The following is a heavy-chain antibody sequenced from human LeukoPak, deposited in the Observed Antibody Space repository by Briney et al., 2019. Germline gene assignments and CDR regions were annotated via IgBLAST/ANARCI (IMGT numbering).Heavy chain of an antibody. CDR3: AREFSGSNYGFPFDY. D-gene: IGHD1-26*01. V-gene: IGHV3-48*03. J-gene: IGHJ4*02. CDR1: GFTFSSYE. CDR2: ISSGGSSI. Sequence: GGSLRLSCAASGFTFSSYEMNWVRQAPGKGLEWVSYISSGGSSIYYADSVKGRCTISRDNAKNSLYLQMNSLRAEDTAVYYCAREFSGSNYGFPFDYWGQGTLVTVSS.